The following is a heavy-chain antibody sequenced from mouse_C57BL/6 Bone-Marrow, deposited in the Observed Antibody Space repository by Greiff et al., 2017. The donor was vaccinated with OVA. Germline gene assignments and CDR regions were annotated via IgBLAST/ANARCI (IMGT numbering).Heavy chain of an antibody. V-gene: IGHV1-53*01. CDR1: GYTFTSYW. CDR2: INPSNGGT. CDR3: ARFRWLQLNWYFDV. J-gene: IGHJ1*03. Sequence: VQLQQSGTELVKPGASVKLSCKASGYTFTSYWMHWVKQRPGQGLEWIGNINPSNGGTNYNEKFKSKATLTVDKSSSTAYMQLSSLTSEDSAVYYCARFRWLQLNWYFDVWGTGTTVTVSS. D-gene: IGHD2-3*01.